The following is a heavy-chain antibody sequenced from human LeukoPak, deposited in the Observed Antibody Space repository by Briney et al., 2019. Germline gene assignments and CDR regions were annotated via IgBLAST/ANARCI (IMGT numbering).Heavy chain of an antibody. D-gene: IGHD3-9*01. CDR2: ISSSSSYI. J-gene: IGHJ4*02. CDR3: AKDAGVLRYFDWFNSLDY. V-gene: IGHV3-21*01. CDR1: GITLSIYW. Sequence: GGSLRLSCAGSGITLSIYWMTWVRQAPGKGLEWVSSISSSSSYIYYADSVKGRFTISRDNSKNTLYLQMNSLRAEDTAVYYCAKDAGVLRYFDWFNSLDYWGQGTLVTVSS.